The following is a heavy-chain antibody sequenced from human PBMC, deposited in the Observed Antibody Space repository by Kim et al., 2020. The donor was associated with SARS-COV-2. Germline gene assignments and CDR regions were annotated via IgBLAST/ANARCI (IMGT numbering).Heavy chain of an antibody. CDR3: AREWKKKCIVVVVTYHYYGMDV. V-gene: IGHV1-8*01. CDR1: GYTFTSYD. J-gene: IGHJ6*02. CDR2: MNPNSGNT. D-gene: IGHD2-15*01. Sequence: ASVKVSCKASGYTFTSYDINWVRQATGQGLEWMGWMNPNSGNTGYAQKFQGRVTMTRNTSISTAYMELSSLRSEDTAVYYCAREWKKKCIVVVVTYHYYGMDVWGQGTTVTVSS.